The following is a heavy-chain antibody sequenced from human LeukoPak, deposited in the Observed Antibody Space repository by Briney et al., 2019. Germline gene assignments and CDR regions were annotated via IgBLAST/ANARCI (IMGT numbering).Heavy chain of an antibody. J-gene: IGHJ4*02. CDR1: GFTFSSHW. V-gene: IGHV3-7*01. CDR2: IKEDGSEE. D-gene: IGHD2-15*01. Sequence: GGSLRLSCVASGFTFSSHWMSWVRQTPGNGLERVASIKEDGSEEYYVDSVRGRFTVSRDNAQNTLYLQMDSLRAEDTAVYYCARDRVGMTFWGQGALVTVSS. CDR3: ARDRVGMTF.